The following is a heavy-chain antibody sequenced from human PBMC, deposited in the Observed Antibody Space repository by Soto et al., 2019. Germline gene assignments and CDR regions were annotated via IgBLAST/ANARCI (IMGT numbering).Heavy chain of an antibody. J-gene: IGHJ3*02. V-gene: IGHV4-59*08. CDR2: IYCSGST. CDR1: GGSISSYY. D-gene: IGHD3-22*01. Sequence: PSETLSLTCTVSGGSISSYYWSWIRQPPGKGLEWIGYIYCSGSTNYNPSLKSRVTISVDTSKNQFSLKLSSVTAADTAVYYCARRKFDYYDSSGYYYDAFDIWGQGTMVT. CDR3: ARRKFDYYDSSGYYYDAFDI.